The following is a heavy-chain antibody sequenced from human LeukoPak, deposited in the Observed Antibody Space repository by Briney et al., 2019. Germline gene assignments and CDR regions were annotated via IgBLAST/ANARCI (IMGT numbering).Heavy chain of an antibody. J-gene: IGHJ4*02. CDR3: AREWGNKAFDY. CDR1: GYTFTSYY. V-gene: IGHV1-46*01. Sequence: ASVKVSCKASGYTFTSYYMHWVRQAPGQGLEWMGIINPSGGSTSYAQKFQGRVTMTKDTFTSTVYMELSSLRSEDTAVYYCAREWGNKAFDYWGQGTLVTVSS. CDR2: INPSGGST. D-gene: IGHD7-27*01.